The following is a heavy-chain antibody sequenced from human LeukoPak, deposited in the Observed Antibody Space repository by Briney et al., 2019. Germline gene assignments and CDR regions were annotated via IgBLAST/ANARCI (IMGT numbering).Heavy chain of an antibody. D-gene: IGHD3-10*01. CDR2: ISSSSSYI. V-gene: IGHV3-21*01. CDR3: AREQDPYYGSGSYYPRYYGMDV. CDR1: GFTFSSYS. J-gene: IGHJ6*02. Sequence: GGSLRLSCAASGFTFSSYSMNWVRQAPGKGLEWVSSISSSSSYIYYADSVKGRFTISRDNAKNSLYLQMNSLRAEDTAVYYCAREQDPYYGSGSYYPRYYGMDVWGQGTTVTVSS.